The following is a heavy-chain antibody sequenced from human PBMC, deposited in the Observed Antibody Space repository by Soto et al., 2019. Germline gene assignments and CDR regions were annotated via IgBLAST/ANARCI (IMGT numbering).Heavy chain of an antibody. CDR2: INPKNGGT. CDR1: GYSFSDYY. CDR3: ARDRLFQGSGGGWYAEY. J-gene: IGHJ4*02. Sequence: GASVKVSCKAAGYSFSDYYIHWLRQAPGQGLEWMGWINPKNGGTNYAQIFQDRVSVTRDTSISTVYMELSGLKFDDTAVYFCARDRLFQGSGGGWYAEYWGQGALVTVSS. V-gene: IGHV1-2*02. D-gene: IGHD6-19*01.